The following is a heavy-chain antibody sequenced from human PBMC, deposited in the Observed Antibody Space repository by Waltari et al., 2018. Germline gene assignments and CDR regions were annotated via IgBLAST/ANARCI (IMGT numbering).Heavy chain of an antibody. CDR2: FGSDGRT. CDR3: AREVWQQLVKMVGWFDP. D-gene: IGHD6-13*01. V-gene: IGHV3-23*01. CDR1: GFTFKSNA. J-gene: IGHJ5*02. Sequence: EVRLLESGGGLVQPGESLRLSCVASGFTFKSNAMRWVRQVPGKGLEWVSAFGSDGRTYYADSVKGRFTISKDTSKNTLYLQMNSLRAEDTAVYYCAREVWQQLVKMVGWFDPWGQGTLVTVSS.